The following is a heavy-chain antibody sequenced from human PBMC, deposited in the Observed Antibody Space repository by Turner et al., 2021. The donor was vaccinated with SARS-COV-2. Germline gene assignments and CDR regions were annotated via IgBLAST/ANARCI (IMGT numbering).Heavy chain of an antibody. CDR3: AECSYDDILTGYYGLDY. CDR1: GFTFSRYG. Sequence: CAASGFTFSRYGMNWVRKAPGKGLEWVAVISYDGSNKNYADSVKGQFTISRDNSKNKLYLQMNCLRAESTGVYYCAECSYDDILTGYYGLDYWGQGTLVTVSS. V-gene: IGHV3-30*18. D-gene: IGHD3-9*01. CDR2: ISYDGSNK. J-gene: IGHJ4*02.